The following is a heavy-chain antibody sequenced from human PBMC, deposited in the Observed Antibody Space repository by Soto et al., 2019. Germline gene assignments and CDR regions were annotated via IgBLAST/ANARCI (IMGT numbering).Heavy chain of an antibody. Sequence: GGSLRLSCGASGFTFIDYWMSWVRQAPGKGLEWVANIKEDGGEKFYVDSVRGRFTISRDNAKNSVYLQMNSLRAEDTAVYYCARDNYYDSCGHYWGQGTLVTVSS. D-gene: IGHD3-22*01. CDR2: IKEDGGEK. J-gene: IGHJ4*02. CDR1: GFTFIDYW. CDR3: ARDNYYDSCGHY. V-gene: IGHV3-7*01.